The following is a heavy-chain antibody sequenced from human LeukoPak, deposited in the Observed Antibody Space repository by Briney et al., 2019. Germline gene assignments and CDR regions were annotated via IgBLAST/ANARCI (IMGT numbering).Heavy chain of an antibody. CDR3: AKTHYDILTGYYNVIDYFDY. D-gene: IGHD3-9*01. Sequence: GGSLRLSCAASGFTFSSYAMSWVRQAPGKGLEWVSAISGSGGSTYYADSVKGRFTISRDNSKNTLYLQMNSLRAEDTAVYYCAKTHYDILTGYYNVIDYFDYWDQGTLVTVSS. CDR2: ISGSGGST. CDR1: GFTFSSYA. J-gene: IGHJ4*02. V-gene: IGHV3-23*01.